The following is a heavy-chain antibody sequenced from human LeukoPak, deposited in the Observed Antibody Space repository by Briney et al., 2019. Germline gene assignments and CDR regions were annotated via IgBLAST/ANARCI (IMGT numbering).Heavy chain of an antibody. D-gene: IGHD6-19*01. J-gene: IGHJ4*02. CDR2: IYTSGTT. CDR1: GGSISTYY. V-gene: IGHV4-4*07. CDR3: ARARDGSGWLFDY. Sequence: PSETLSLTCTVSGGSISTYYWSWIRQPAGKGLEWIGRIYTSGTTNYNPSVKSRVTMSVDTSKNQFSLRLSSVTAADMATYYCARARDGSGWLFDYWGQGTLVTVSS.